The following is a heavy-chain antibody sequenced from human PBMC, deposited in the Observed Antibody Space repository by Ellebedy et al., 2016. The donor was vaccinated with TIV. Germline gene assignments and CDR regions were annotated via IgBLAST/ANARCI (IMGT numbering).Heavy chain of an antibody. CDR1: GGSISSYY. Sequence: MPSETLSLTCTVSGGSISSYYWSWIRQPPGKGLEWIGYIYYSESTNYNPSLKSRVTISVDTSKNQFSLKLSSVTAADTAVYYCARQRYHGHFDDWGQGTLVTVSS. V-gene: IGHV4-59*08. J-gene: IGHJ4*02. CDR3: ARQRYHGHFDD. D-gene: IGHD2-15*01. CDR2: IYYSEST.